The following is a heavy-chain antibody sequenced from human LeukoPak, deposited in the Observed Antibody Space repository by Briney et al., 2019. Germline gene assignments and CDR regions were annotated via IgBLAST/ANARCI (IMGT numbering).Heavy chain of an antibody. CDR2: ISSSSSYI. CDR3: AKFSSTYYYVN. J-gene: IGHJ4*02. CDR1: GFTFSSYS. D-gene: IGHD3-10*02. Sequence: PGGSLRLSCAASGFTFSSYSMNWVRQAPGKGLEWVSSISSSSSYIYYADSVKGRFTISRDNAKNSLYLQMNSLRAEDTAVYYCAKFSSTYYYVNWGQGTLVTVSS. V-gene: IGHV3-21*04.